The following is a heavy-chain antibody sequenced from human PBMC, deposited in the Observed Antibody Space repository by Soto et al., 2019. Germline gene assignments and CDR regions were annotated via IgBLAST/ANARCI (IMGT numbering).Heavy chain of an antibody. CDR2: IYYSGST. D-gene: IGHD3-10*01. Sequence: SETLSLTCTVSGGSISSGGYYWSWIRQHPGKGLEWIGYIYYSGSTYYNPSLKSRVTISVDTSKNQFSLKLSSVTAADTAVYYCARERGWFGEMGYWGQGTLVTVSS. J-gene: IGHJ4*02. V-gene: IGHV4-31*03. CDR1: GGSISSGGYY. CDR3: ARERGWFGEMGY.